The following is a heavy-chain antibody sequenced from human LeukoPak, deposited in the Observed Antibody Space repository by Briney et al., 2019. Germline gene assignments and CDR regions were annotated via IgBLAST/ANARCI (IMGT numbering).Heavy chain of an antibody. D-gene: IGHD3-10*01. CDR1: GYSISSGYY. J-gene: IGHJ4*02. Sequence: SDTLSLTCSVSGYSISSGYYWGWIRQPPGKGLEWIGTFFPGETPSYNPSLKSRVTISADTSKNQFSLNVNSVTAADTAVYYCASARNYYGSGASTSFDHWGQGNLVTVSS. CDR3: ASARNYYGSGASTSFDH. CDR2: FFPGETP. V-gene: IGHV4-38-2*01.